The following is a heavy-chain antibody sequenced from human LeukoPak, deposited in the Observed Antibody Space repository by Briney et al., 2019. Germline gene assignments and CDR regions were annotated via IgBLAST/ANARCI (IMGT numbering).Heavy chain of an antibody. D-gene: IGHD4-11*01. CDR3: ARDRRYSNYGMDV. J-gene: IGHJ6*02. CDR2: ITPIFGTA. V-gene: IGHV1-69*13. Sequence: ASVKVSCKASGGTFSSYAISWVRQAPGQGPEWMGGITPIFGTANYAQKFQGRVTITADESTSTAYMELSSLRSEDTAVYYCARDRRYSNYGMDVWGQGTTVTVSS. CDR1: GGTFSSYA.